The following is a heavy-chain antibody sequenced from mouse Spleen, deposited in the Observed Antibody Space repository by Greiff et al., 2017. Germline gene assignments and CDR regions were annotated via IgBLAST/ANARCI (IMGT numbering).Heavy chain of an antibody. CDR2: ISSGGSYT. J-gene: IGHJ2*01. CDR1: GFTFSSYG. D-gene: IGHD1-1*01. Sequence: EVHLVESGGDLVKPGGSLKLSCAASGFTFSSYGMSWVRQTPDKRLEWVATISSGGSYTYYPDSVKGRFTISRDNAKNTLYLQMSSLKSEDTAMYYCARHEGYYGSSYDYWGQGTTLTVSS. V-gene: IGHV5-6*01. CDR3: ARHEGYYGSSYDY.